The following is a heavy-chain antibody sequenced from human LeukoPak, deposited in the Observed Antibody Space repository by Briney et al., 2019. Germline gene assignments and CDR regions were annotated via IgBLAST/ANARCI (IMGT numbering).Heavy chain of an antibody. J-gene: IGHJ3*02. D-gene: IGHD6-13*01. Sequence: PSETLSLTCTVSGGSISSYYWSWIRQPAGKGLGWIGRIYNSGNTNYNPSLKSRVTMSVDTSKNQFSLKLSSVTAADTAMYYCARDPDRSSWGYAFEIWGQGTMVTVSS. V-gene: IGHV4-4*07. CDR2: IYNSGNT. CDR1: GGSISSYY. CDR3: ARDPDRSSWGYAFEI.